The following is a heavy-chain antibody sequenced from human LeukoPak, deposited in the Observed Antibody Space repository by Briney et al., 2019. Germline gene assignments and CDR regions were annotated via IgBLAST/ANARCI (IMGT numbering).Heavy chain of an antibody. D-gene: IGHD3-3*01. CDR2: IYTSGST. Sequence: PSETLSLTCTVSGGFISSGSYYWSWIRQPAGKGLEWIGRIYTSGSTNYNPSLKSRVTISVDTSKNQFSLKLSSVTAADTAVYYCARATYYDFWSGYPRRAFDIWGQGTMVTVSS. V-gene: IGHV4-61*02. CDR1: GGFISSGSYY. J-gene: IGHJ3*02. CDR3: ARATYYDFWSGYPRRAFDI.